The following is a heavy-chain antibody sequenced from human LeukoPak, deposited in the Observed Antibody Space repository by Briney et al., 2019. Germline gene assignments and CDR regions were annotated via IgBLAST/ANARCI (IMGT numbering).Heavy chain of an antibody. CDR2: ISGSGGST. CDR1: GFTFSSYA. V-gene: IGHV3-23*01. CDR3: AKGRSMTTVTTYFDY. J-gene: IGHJ4*02. Sequence: GSLRLSCAASGFTFSSYAMSWVRQAPGKGLEWVSAISGSGGSTYYADSVKRRFTISRDNSKNTLYLQMNSLRAEDTAVYYCAKGRSMTTVTTYFDYWGQGTLVTVSS. D-gene: IGHD4-17*01.